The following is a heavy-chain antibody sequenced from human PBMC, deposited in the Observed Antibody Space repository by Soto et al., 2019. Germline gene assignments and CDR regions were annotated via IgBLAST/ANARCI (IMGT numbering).Heavy chain of an antibody. CDR2: IYYSGDT. D-gene: IGHD6-13*01. J-gene: IGHJ4*02. CDR1: GGSIRSSNYY. CDR3: ASLQVPGNFGY. Sequence: QLQLQESGPGLVKPSETLSLTCTVSGGSIRSSNYYWAWVRQPPGKGLEWIANIYYSGDTYFHPSLRNRLTVSVDTSKNQFSLKLSSLTAADTAMYYCASLQVPGNFGYWGQGTLVTVSS. V-gene: IGHV4-39*01.